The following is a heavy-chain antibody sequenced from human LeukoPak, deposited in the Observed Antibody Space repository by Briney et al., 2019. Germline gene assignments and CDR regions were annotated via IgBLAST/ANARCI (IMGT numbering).Heavy chain of an antibody. CDR3: ARGDSSGHHDF. V-gene: IGHV3-30*01. CDR2: ISPDGSNK. D-gene: IGHD3-22*01. Sequence: GGSLRLSCAASGFAFSTYYIHWVRQAPGKGLEWLAVISPDGSNKYFADSVNGRFTISRDNSKNTILLQMNSLRVEDTSIYYCARGDSSGHHDFWGQGALVTVSS. J-gene: IGHJ4*02. CDR1: GFAFSTYY.